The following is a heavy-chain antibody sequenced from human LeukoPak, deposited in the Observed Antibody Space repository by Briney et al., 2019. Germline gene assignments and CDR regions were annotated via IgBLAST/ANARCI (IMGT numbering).Heavy chain of an antibody. Sequence: GGSLRLSCAASGFTFSSYAMSWVRQAPGKGLEWVSAISGSGGSTYYADSVKGRFTISRDNSKNTLYLQMNSLRAEDTAVYYCANSLRGRVAVGLDPWGQGTLVTVSS. CDR3: ANSLRGRVAVGLDP. J-gene: IGHJ5*02. V-gene: IGHV3-23*01. D-gene: IGHD6-19*01. CDR2: ISGSGGST. CDR1: GFTFSSYA.